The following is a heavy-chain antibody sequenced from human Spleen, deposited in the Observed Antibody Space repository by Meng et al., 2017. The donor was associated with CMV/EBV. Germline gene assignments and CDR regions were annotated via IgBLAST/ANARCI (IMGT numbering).Heavy chain of an antibody. Sequence: SVKVSCKASGGTFSSYAISWVRQAPGQGLEWMGGIIPIFGTANYAQQFQGRVTMTRDTSTCTVHMELSSLRSEDTAVYYCARRVGHTKYTMDVWGQGTTVTV. CDR2: IIPIFGTA. CDR3: ARRVGHTKYTMDV. J-gene: IGHJ6*02. CDR1: GGTFSSYA. V-gene: IGHV1-69*05. D-gene: IGHD1-1*01.